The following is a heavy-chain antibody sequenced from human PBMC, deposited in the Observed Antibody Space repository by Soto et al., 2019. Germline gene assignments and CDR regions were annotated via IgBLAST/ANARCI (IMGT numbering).Heavy chain of an antibody. CDR2: ISWNSGSI. CDR1: GFTFDDYA. J-gene: IGHJ4*02. V-gene: IGHV3-9*01. CDR3: AKDTFGGVTGEFDY. D-gene: IGHD3-16*01. Sequence: HPGGSLRLSCAASGFTFDDYAMHWVRQAPGKGLEWVSGISWNSGSIGYADSVKGRFTISRDNAKNSLYLQMNSLRAEDTALYYCAKDTFGGVTGEFDYWGQGTLVTVSS.